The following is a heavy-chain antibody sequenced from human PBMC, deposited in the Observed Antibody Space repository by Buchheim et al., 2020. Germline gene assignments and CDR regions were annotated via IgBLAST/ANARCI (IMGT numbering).Heavy chain of an antibody. CDR3: AREAVDTAMGWVYGMDV. CDR1: GYTFTSYY. Sequence: QVQLVQSGAEVKKPGASVKVSCKASGYTFTSYYMNWVRQAPGQGLEWMGIINPSGGSTSYAQKFQGRVTMTRDTSTSTVYMELSSLRSEDTAVYYCAREAVDTAMGWVYGMDVWGQGTT. V-gene: IGHV1-46*01. D-gene: IGHD5-18*01. CDR2: INPSGGST. J-gene: IGHJ6*02.